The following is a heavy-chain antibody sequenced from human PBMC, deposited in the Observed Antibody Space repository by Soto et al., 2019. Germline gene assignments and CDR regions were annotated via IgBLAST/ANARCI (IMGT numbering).Heavy chain of an antibody. J-gene: IGHJ6*02. D-gene: IGHD2-8*01. Sequence: QGHLVQSEAEVKKSGASVKVSCKASGYTFTRYGISWVRQAPGQGLEWMGWISGYNGDTNYAQKFQGRVSMTIDTSTTTAYMELRSLTSDDTAVYYCAKNGQPPYYYYGLDVGGQGTKGTVSS. V-gene: IGHV1-18*01. CDR2: ISGYNGDT. CDR1: GYTFTRYG. CDR3: AKNGQPPYYYYGLDV.